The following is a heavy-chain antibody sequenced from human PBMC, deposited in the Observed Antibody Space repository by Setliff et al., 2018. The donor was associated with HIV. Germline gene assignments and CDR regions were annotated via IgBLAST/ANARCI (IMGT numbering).Heavy chain of an antibody. CDR1: GFAFSSYG. J-gene: IGHJ6*03. D-gene: IGHD3-16*01. Sequence: QPGGSLRLSCTASGFAFSSYGMHWVRQAPGKGLEWVAFIRYDGSNKYYADSVKGRFTISRDNSKNTLYLQMNSLRAEDTAVYYCAKDYGWGELPADYMDVWGKGTTVT. CDR2: IRYDGSNK. CDR3: AKDYGWGELPADYMDV. V-gene: IGHV3-30*02.